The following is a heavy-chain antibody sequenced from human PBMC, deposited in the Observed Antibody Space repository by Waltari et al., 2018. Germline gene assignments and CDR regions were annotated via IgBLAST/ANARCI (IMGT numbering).Heavy chain of an antibody. Sequence: EVQLVESGGGLVQPGGSLRLSCAASGFTFGSSAMSWVCQAPGKGLEWVSVIRGSGGSTYYADSVRGRFTISRDNSKNTLYLQMNSLRAEDTAVYYCAKRVEAFDIWGQGTMVTVSS. J-gene: IGHJ3*02. CDR1: GFTFGSSA. V-gene: IGHV3-23*04. CDR3: AKRVEAFDI. CDR2: IRGSGGST.